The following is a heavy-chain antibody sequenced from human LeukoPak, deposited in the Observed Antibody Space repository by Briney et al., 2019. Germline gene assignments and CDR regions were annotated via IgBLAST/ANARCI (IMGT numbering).Heavy chain of an antibody. D-gene: IGHD1-26*01. CDR1: GFTFSNYW. CDR3: ARDGGRGVFDY. V-gene: IGHV3-7*01. CDR2: IKQDGSEK. J-gene: IGHJ4*02. Sequence: GGSLRLSCAASGFTFSNYWMSWVRQAPGKGLEWVANIKQDGSEKYYVDSVKGRFTISRDNAKNSLYLQMNSLRAEDTAVYYCARDGGRGVFDYWGQGTLVTVSS.